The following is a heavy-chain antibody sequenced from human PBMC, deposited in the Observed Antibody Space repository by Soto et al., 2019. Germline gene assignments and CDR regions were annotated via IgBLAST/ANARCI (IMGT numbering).Heavy chain of an antibody. Sequence: EVQLVESGGGLVQPGGSLRLSCAASGFTLSTSNMHWVRQATGKGLEWVSAIGTIRDTYYLDSVKGRFTISRENAKNSVYLQMNSLRAGDTAVYYCARGRSNQYESSPPPKFDPWGRGTLVTVSS. CDR1: GFTLSTSN. CDR2: IGTIRDT. J-gene: IGHJ5*02. D-gene: IGHD2-8*01. CDR3: ARGRSNQYESSPPPKFDP. V-gene: IGHV3-13*01.